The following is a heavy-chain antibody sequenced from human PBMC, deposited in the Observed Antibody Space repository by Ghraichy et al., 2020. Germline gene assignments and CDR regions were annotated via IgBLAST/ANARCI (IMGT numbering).Heavy chain of an antibody. CDR1: GITFSKYR. V-gene: IGHV3-7*01. Sequence: GESLNISCATSGITFSKYRMTWVRQAPGKGLEWVANIKPDGGERHYVDSVKGGFNISRDNSKNSLYLQMNSLRADDKAVYYCSKCRGSTCNDALDIWGQGTMVTVSS. D-gene: IGHD6-13*01. CDR3: SKCRGSTCNDALDI. CDR2: IKPDGGER. J-gene: IGHJ3*02.